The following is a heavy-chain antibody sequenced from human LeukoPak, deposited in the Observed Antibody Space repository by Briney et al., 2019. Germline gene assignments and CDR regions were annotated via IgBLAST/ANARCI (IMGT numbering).Heavy chain of an antibody. J-gene: IGHJ4*02. CDR1: GGSISSSTYY. V-gene: IGHV4-39*01. CDR2: IYYGGST. D-gene: IGHD2-2*01. Sequence: SETLPLTCTVSGGSISSSTYYWGWIRQPPGKGLDWIGNIYYGGSTFYNPSLKSRVTISLDTSKNQFSLKLSSVTAADTAVYFCARQCSSTSCYSYWGQGTLVTVSS. CDR3: ARQCSSTSCYSY.